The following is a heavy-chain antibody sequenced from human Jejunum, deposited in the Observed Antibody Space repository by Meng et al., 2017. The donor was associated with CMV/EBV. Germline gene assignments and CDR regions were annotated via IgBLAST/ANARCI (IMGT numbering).Heavy chain of an antibody. V-gene: IGHV3-7*04. Sequence: AASGFTVSSYWMSWVRQAPGKGLEWVANIKQDGSEKYYVDSVKGRFTISRDNAKNSLYLQLNSLRAEDTAVYYCVGGNLVVPASDYWGQGTLVTVSS. CDR2: IKQDGSEK. CDR1: GFTVSSYW. J-gene: IGHJ4*02. D-gene: IGHD2-2*01. CDR3: VGGNLVVPASDY.